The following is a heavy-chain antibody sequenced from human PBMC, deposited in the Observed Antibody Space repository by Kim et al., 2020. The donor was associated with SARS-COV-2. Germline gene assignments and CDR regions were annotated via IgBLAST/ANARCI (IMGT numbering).Heavy chain of an antibody. V-gene: IGHV4-34*01. D-gene: IGHD6-19*01. J-gene: IGHJ6*03. CDR3: ARINSGWYYYYYMDV. CDR2: INHSGST. Sequence: SETLSLTCAVYGGSFSGYYWSWIRQPPGKGLEWIGEINHSGSTNYNPSLKSRVTISVDTSKNPFSLKLSSVTAADTAVYYCARINSGWYYYYYMDVWGKGTTVTVTS. CDR1: GGSFSGYY.